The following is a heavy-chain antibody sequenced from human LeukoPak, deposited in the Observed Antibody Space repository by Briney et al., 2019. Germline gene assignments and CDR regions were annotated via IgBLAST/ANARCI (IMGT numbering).Heavy chain of an antibody. Sequence: GASVTVSCKASGYTFTGYYMHWVRQAPGQGLEWMGWINPNSGGTNYAQKFQGRVTITRDTSISTAYMELSRLRSDDTAVYYCARMPGSMVRGVINWFDPWGQGTLVTVSS. CDR1: GYTFTGYY. V-gene: IGHV1-2*02. CDR2: INPNSGGT. D-gene: IGHD3-10*01. J-gene: IGHJ5*02. CDR3: ARMPGSMVRGVINWFDP.